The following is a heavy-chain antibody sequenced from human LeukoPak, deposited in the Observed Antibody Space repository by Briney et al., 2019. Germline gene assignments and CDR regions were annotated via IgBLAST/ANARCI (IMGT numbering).Heavy chain of an antibody. CDR3: ARDRDYYGSGSYQAPDY. D-gene: IGHD3-10*01. V-gene: IGHV1-46*01. CDR1: GYTFTSYY. J-gene: IGHJ4*02. CDR2: INPSGGST. Sequence: ASVKVSCKASGYTFTSYYMHWVRQAPGRGLEWMGIINPSGGSTSYAQKFQGRVTMTRDTSTSTVYMELSSLRSEDTAVYYCARDRDYYGSGSYQAPDYWGQGTLVTVSS.